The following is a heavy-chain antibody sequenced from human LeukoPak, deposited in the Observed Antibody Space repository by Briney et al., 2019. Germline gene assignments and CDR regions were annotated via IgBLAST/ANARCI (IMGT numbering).Heavy chain of an antibody. J-gene: IGHJ4*02. D-gene: IGHD4-23*01. CDR2: ISSSGSTI. V-gene: IGHV3-48*03. CDR3: ARDTTTVAIGYFDY. Sequence: GGSLRLSCAVSGFTFSSYEMNWVRQAPGKGLEWVSYISSSGSTIYYADSVKGRFTISRDNAKNSLYLQMDSLRAEDTAVYYCARDTTTVAIGYFDYWGQGTLVTVSS. CDR1: GFTFSSYE.